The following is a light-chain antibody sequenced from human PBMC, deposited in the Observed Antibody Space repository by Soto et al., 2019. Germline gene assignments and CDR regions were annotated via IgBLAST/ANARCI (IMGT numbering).Light chain of an antibody. Sequence: SYELSQPPSVSVAPGQTARITCGGNNIGSYNVHWYQQKPGLAPVLVVYDDRDRPSGIPERFSGSNSGNTAALTISRVEAGDDVDYYCQVWDPTSDHFCFGTGTKVTVL. V-gene: IGLV3-21*02. CDR2: DDR. CDR3: QVWDPTSDHFC. CDR1: NIGSYN. J-gene: IGLJ1*01.